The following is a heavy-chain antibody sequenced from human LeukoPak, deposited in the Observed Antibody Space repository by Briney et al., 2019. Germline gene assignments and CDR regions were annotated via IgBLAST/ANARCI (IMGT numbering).Heavy chain of an antibody. CDR1: GGTFNSYA. CDR3: ARAPHYYDSSGYYGEY. V-gene: IGHV1-69*13. D-gene: IGHD3-22*01. Sequence: GASVKVSCKASGGTFNSYAISWVRQAPGQGREWMGGIIPIFGTANYAQKFQGRVTITADESTSTAYMELSSLRSEDTAVYYCARAPHYYDSSGYYGEYWGQGTLVTVSS. J-gene: IGHJ4*02. CDR2: IIPIFGTA.